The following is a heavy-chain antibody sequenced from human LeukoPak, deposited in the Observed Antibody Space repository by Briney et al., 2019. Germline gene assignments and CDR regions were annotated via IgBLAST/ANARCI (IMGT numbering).Heavy chain of an antibody. Sequence: GGSLRLSCTVSGFTFSDHYMAWVRQVPGRGLEWLARSRNKANSYTTKYAASVEGGFTISRDDSKNSLYLQMNSLKIEDTAVYYCVRGYRGFDIWGQGTMVTVSS. J-gene: IGHJ3*02. V-gene: IGHV3-72*01. CDR2: SRNKANSYTT. CDR1: GFTFSDHY. CDR3: VRGYRGFDI. D-gene: IGHD1-14*01.